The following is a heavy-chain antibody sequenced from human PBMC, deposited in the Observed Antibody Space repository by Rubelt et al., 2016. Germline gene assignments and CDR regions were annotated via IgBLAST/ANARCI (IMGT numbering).Heavy chain of an antibody. D-gene: IGHD5-24*01. Sequence: QVQLQESGPGLVKPSETLSLTCTVSGYSISSGYYWGWIRQPPGTGLEWIGNLYHNGKISSNPSLTSRVTISVDTSKNKFSLNRTSLTAEDTAVYYGARVEGDGSDFSLTFDYWGQGTLVTVSS. CDR1: GYSISSGYY. CDR3: ARVEGDGSDFSLTFDY. V-gene: IGHV4-38-2*02. CDR2: LYHNGKI. J-gene: IGHJ4*02.